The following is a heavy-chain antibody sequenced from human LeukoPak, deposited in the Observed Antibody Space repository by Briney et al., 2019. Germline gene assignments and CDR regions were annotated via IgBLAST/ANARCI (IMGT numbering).Heavy chain of an antibody. CDR2: IYYSGNT. V-gene: IGHV4-59*01. CDR3: ARDRDSSGLRDFDL. Sequence: PSETLSLTCTVSGGSINSYYWSWIRQPPGKGLEWSGYIYYSGNTNYNPSLKSRVSISIDTSKNQLSLQLSSVTAADTAVYYCARDRDSSGLRDFDLWGRGTLVTVSA. D-gene: IGHD3-22*01. CDR1: GGSINSYY. J-gene: IGHJ2*01.